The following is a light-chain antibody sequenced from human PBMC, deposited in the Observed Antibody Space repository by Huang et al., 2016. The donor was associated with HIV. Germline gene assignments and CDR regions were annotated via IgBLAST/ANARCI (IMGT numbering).Light chain of an antibody. J-gene: IGKJ3*01. CDR3: QQYNDFRST. CDR1: QIVSSH. Sequence: ETVMTQSPVTLPVSPGARASLSCRSSQIVSSHLAWYQQKPGQAPRLLIYAASTRANGVAARFSGSGAGTEFTLTISTLQSEDAAVYYCQQYNDFRSTFGPGTRVEIK. CDR2: AAS. V-gene: IGKV3-15*01.